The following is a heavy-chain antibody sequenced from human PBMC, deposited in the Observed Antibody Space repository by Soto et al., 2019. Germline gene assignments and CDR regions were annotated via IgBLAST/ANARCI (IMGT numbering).Heavy chain of an antibody. CDR3: ARDPRIAAAGTGWFDS. Sequence: ASVKVSCKASGYTFTSYGISWVRQAPGQGLEWMGWISAYNGNTNYAQKLQGRVTMTTDTSTSTAYMELRSLRSDDTAVYYCARDPRIAAAGTGWFDSWCPGSLVTVAS. D-gene: IGHD6-13*01. V-gene: IGHV1-18*01. CDR2: ISAYNGNT. CDR1: GYTFTSYG. J-gene: IGHJ5*01.